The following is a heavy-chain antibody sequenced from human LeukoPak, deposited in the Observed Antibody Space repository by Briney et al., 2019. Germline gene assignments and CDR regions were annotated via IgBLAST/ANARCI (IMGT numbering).Heavy chain of an antibody. Sequence: ASVKVSCKASGYIFTGYYIHWVRQAPGQGLEWMGWMNSNSGGTNSAQKFQGRVTMTRDTSISTAYMEVSRLRSDDTAVYYCAAGSIVDLSSGCRFDFWGQGTLVTVSS. V-gene: IGHV1-2*02. CDR2: MNSNSGGT. J-gene: IGHJ4*02. CDR1: GYIFTGYY. CDR3: AAGSIVDLSSGCRFDF. D-gene: IGHD3-3*01.